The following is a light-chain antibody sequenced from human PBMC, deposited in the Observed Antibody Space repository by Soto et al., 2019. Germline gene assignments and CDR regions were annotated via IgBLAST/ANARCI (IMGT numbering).Light chain of an antibody. J-gene: IGKJ4*01. CDR2: RGS. V-gene: IGKV1-33*01. CDR3: QQYDTLPPT. Sequence: DIQMTQSPSSLSASVGDRVTITCQASQAIRNYLNWYQQTPGKAPNLLIYRGSTLETGVPSRFSGRGSATDFTLTISGLQPEDVATYYCQQYDTLPPTFGGGTKAEIK. CDR1: QAIRNY.